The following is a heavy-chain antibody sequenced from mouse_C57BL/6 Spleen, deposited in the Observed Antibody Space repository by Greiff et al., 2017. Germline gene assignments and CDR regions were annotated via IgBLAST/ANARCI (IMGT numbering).Heavy chain of an antibody. CDR3: AREGLRRDFDY. J-gene: IGHJ2*01. CDR2: IYPGDGDT. Sequence: QVQLQQSGPELVKPGASVKISCKASGYAFSSSWMNWVKQRPGKGLEWIGRIYPGDGDTNYNGKFKGKATLTADKSSSPAYMQLSSLTSEDSAVYFCAREGLRRDFDYWGQGTTLTVSS. V-gene: IGHV1-82*01. CDR1: GYAFSSSW. D-gene: IGHD2-4*01.